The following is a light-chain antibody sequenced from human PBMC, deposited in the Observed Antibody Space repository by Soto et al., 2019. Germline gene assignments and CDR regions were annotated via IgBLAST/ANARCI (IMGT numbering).Light chain of an antibody. CDR3: SSFGGINNLL. V-gene: IGLV2-8*01. CDR2: EVS. J-gene: IGLJ2*01. Sequence: QSALTQPPSASGSPGQSVTISCTGTSSDVGAYDYVSWYQQHPGKAPKLMIYEVSQRPSGAPDRFSGSKSGNTASLTISGLQAEDEGDYYCSSFGGINNLLFGGGTKLTVL. CDR1: SSDVGAYDY.